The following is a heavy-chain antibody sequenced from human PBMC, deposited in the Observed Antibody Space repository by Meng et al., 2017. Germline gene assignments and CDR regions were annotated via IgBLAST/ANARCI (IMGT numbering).Heavy chain of an antibody. CDR3: ARVYGDIDY. J-gene: IGHJ4*02. V-gene: IGHV1-8*01. Sequence: QVQRVQSGAEVKKPGASVKVSCKTSGYTFTNYDINWVRQATGQGLEWVGWMNPKSGNTGFAQKFQGRVTMTRDTSITTAYMELSSLRSEDTAVYYCARVYGDIDYWGQGTLVTVSS. CDR1: GYTFTNYD. CDR2: MNPKSGNT. D-gene: IGHD4-17*01.